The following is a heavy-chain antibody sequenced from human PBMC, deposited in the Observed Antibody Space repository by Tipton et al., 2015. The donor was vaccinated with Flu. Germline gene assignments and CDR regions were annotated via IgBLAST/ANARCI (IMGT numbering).Heavy chain of an antibody. CDR3: ARWRPGYGFGLFDF. Sequence: SLRLSCAASGFTFRSYGMSWVRQAPGRGLEWVANINQDGSEKNYVDSVKGRFSISRDNAKNSLYLQMNSLRAEDTAVYYCARWRPGYGFGLFDFWGQGTLVTVSS. D-gene: IGHD5-18*01. CDR2: INQDGSEK. J-gene: IGHJ4*02. V-gene: IGHV3-7*01. CDR1: GFTFRSYG.